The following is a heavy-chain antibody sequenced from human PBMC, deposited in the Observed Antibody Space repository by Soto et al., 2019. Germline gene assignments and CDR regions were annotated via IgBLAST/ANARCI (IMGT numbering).Heavy chain of an antibody. CDR3: ARDQLFWSGYSQGYYYYGMDV. V-gene: IGHV3-53*01. CDR2: IYSGGST. CDR1: GFTVSSNY. Sequence: GGSLRLSCAASGFTVSSNYMSWVRQAPGKGLEWVSVIYSGGSTYYADSAKGRFTISRDNSKNTLYLQMNSLRAEDTAVYYCARDQLFWSGYSQGYYYYGMDVWGQGTTVTVSS. J-gene: IGHJ6*02. D-gene: IGHD3-3*01.